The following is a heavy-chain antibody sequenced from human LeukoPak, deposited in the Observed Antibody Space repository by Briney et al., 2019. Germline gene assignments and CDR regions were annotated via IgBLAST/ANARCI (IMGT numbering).Heavy chain of an antibody. CDR1: GDSVSSNSVT. D-gene: IGHD2-2*01. J-gene: IGHJ5*02. V-gene: IGHV6-1*01. CDR2: TYYRSTWYN. CDR3: ARRLTQYDCFDP. Sequence: SQTLSLTCAISGDSVSSNSVTWNWIRQSPSRGLEWLGRTYYRSTWYNDYAVSVRGRITVDPDTSKNQFSLHLNSVTPEDTAVYYCARRLTQYDCFDPWGQGILVTVSS.